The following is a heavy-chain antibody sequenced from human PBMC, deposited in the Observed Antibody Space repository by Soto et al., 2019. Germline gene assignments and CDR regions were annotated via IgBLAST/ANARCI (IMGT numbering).Heavy chain of an antibody. J-gene: IGHJ4*02. CDR1: GYTFTNYY. V-gene: IGHV1-46*01. D-gene: IGHD5-18*01. CDR3: AREPNESYYFDY. Sequence: QVHLVRSGAEVKKPGASVKVSCKASGYTFTNYYIHWVRQAPGQGLEWLGIIRPSGGRTEYAQRFQGRVTMTRDTYTSTVYMELTSLTSEDTAVYYCAREPNESYYFDYWGQGTLVTVSS. CDR2: IRPSGGRT.